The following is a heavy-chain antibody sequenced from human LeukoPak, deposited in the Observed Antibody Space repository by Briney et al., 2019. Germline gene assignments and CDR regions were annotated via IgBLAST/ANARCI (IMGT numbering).Heavy chain of an antibody. D-gene: IGHD3-9*01. CDR1: GGSFSGYY. J-gene: IGHJ4*02. CDR3: ARQGILTGYYFVDY. V-gene: IGHV4-34*01. Sequence: SETLSLTCAVYGGSFSGYYWSWIRQPPGKGLEWIGEINHSGSTNYNPSLKSRVTISVDTSKNQFSLKLSSVTAADTAVYYCARQGILTGYYFVDYWGQGTLVTVSS. CDR2: INHSGST.